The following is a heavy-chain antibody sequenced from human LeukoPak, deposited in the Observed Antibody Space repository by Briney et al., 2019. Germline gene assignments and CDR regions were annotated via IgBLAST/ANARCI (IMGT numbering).Heavy chain of an antibody. CDR1: GGSISSHY. Sequence: SETLSLTCTVSGGSISSHYWTWIRQSPVKGLEWIGDISNSGSTSYNPSLKSRVTISIDTSKDQFSLKLSSVTAADTAVYYCGSDALVGYFSYYYMDVWGKGTTVTVSS. CDR3: GSDALVGYFSYYYMDV. J-gene: IGHJ6*03. CDR2: ISNSGST. V-gene: IGHV4-59*11. D-gene: IGHD2-15*01.